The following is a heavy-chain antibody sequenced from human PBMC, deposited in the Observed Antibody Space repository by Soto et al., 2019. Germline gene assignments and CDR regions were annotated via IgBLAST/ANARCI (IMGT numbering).Heavy chain of an antibody. CDR3: AREEGSGSYYNPASWFDP. CDR1: GGSISSYY. D-gene: IGHD3-10*01. V-gene: IGHV4-59*01. Sequence: SETLSLTCTVSGGSISSYYWSWIRQPPGKGLEWIGYIYYSGSTNYNPSLKSRVTISVDTSKNQFSLKLSSVTAADTAVYYCAREEGSGSYYNPASWFDPWGQGTLVTVSS. CDR2: IYYSGST. J-gene: IGHJ5*02.